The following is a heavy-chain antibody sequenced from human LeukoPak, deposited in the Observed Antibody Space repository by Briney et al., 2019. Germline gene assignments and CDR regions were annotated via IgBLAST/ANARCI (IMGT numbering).Heavy chain of an antibody. CDR2: IYYSGTT. Sequence: SPSETLSLTCTVSGVSISSDGYYWSWIRQLPGKGLEWTGYIYYSGTTYYNPSLESRVTMSVDTSKNQFSLKLSSVTAADTAVYYCARYRDSGGRLAFDIWGQGTMVIVPS. CDR3: ARYRDSGGRLAFDI. V-gene: IGHV4-31*03. D-gene: IGHD2-15*01. CDR1: GVSISSDGYY. J-gene: IGHJ3*02.